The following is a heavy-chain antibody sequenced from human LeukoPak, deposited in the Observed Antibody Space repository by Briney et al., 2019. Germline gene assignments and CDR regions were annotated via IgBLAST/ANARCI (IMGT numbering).Heavy chain of an antibody. CDR1: GFTFSSHG. D-gene: IGHD3-9*01. J-gene: IGHJ4*02. CDR3: ARGLYDILTGYYNSPPDY. Sequence: PGGSLRLSCAASGFTFSSHGMHWDRQAPGKGLEWVAVIWYDGSNKYYADSVKGRFTISRDNSKNTLYLQMNSLRAEDTAVYYCARGLYDILTGYYNSPPDYWGQGTLVTVSS. V-gene: IGHV3-33*01. CDR2: IWYDGSNK.